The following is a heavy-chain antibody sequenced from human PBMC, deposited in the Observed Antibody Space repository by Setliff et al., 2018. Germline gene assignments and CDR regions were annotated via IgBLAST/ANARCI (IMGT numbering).Heavy chain of an antibody. D-gene: IGHD2-21*01. Sequence: GESLKISCKGSGYSFTSYWIGWVRQMPGKGLEWMGIIYPGDSDTRYSPSFQGQVTMSADKSINTAFLPWNNLKASDTAVYYCARRGERFFNWFDPWGQGTLVTVSS. J-gene: IGHJ5*02. CDR2: IYPGDSDT. CDR3: ARRGERFFNWFDP. CDR1: GYSFTSYW. V-gene: IGHV5-51*01.